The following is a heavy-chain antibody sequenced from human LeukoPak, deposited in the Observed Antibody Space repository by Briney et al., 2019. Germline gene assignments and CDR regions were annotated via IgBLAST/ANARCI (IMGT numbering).Heavy chain of an antibody. Sequence: SETLSLTCTVSGGSISSGGYYWSWIRQPAGKGLEWIGRIYTSGSTIYNPSLKSRITISVDTSKNQFSLRLSSVTAADTALYYCAVGGYDLLTAYKVDYWGQGTLVTVSS. V-gene: IGHV4-61*02. J-gene: IGHJ4*02. CDR1: GGSISSGGYY. CDR2: IYTSGST. CDR3: AVGGYDLLTAYKVDY. D-gene: IGHD3-9*01.